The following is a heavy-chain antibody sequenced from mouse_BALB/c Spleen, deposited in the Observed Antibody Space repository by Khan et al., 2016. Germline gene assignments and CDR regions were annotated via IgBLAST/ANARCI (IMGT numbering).Heavy chain of an antibody. Sequence: EVQLQESGPGLVKPSQSLSLTCTVTGYSITSAYAWNWIRQFPGNRLEWMGYISYSGSNSYNTSLKSGIPITRDTSKNQFFLQLNSVTSEDTAPYFCARSDYGDKDAMDYWGQGTSVTVS. CDR3: ARSDYGDKDAMDY. CDR2: ISYSGSN. V-gene: IGHV3-2*02. J-gene: IGHJ4*01. D-gene: IGHD1-1*01. CDR1: GYSITSAYA.